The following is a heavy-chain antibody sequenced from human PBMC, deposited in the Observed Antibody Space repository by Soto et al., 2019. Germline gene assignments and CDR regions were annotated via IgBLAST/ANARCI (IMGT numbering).Heavy chain of an antibody. Sequence: QVQLVQSGAEVKKPGASVKVSCKASGYTFTVYDMHWVRQAPGQGLEWMGWINPNSGGTNYAQKFQGWVTMTRYTSISTAYMALSRLRSDDTAVYYCARDRTTGYFDLWGSGTLVTVSS. CDR1: GYTFTVYD. D-gene: IGHD4-17*01. CDR2: INPNSGGT. CDR3: ARDRTTGYFDL. J-gene: IGHJ2*01. V-gene: IGHV1-2*04.